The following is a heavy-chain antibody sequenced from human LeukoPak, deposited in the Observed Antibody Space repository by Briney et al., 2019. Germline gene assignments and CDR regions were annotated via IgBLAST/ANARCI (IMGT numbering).Heavy chain of an antibody. D-gene: IGHD6-13*01. V-gene: IGHV4-59*01. J-gene: IGHJ4*02. CDR3: ARGSSSHKEGEFDY. CDR2: IYYSGST. Sequence: NPSETLSLTCTVSGGSISSYYWSWIRQPPGKGLEWIGYIYYSGSTNYNPSLKSRVTISVDTSKNQFSLKLSSVTAADTAVYYCARGSSSHKEGEFDYWGQGTLVTVSS. CDR1: GGSISSYY.